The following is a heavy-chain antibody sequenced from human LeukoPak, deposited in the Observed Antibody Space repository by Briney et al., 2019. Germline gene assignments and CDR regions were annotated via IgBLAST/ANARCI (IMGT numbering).Heavy chain of an antibody. CDR1: GFTFSSYW. J-gene: IGHJ3*02. CDR2: IKQDGSEK. Sequence: PGGSLRLSCAASGFTFSSYWMSWVRQAPGKGLEWVANIKQDGSEKYYVDSVKGRFTISRDNAKNSLYLQMNSLRAEDTAVYYCARDRRGSGSYSAFDIWGQGTMVTVSS. D-gene: IGHD3-10*01. CDR3: ARDRRGSGSYSAFDI. V-gene: IGHV3-7*01.